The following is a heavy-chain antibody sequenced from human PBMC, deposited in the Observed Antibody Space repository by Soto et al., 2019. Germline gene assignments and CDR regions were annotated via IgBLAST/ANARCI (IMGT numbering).Heavy chain of an antibody. J-gene: IGHJ3*02. V-gene: IGHV4-34*01. Sequence: QVQLQQWGAGLLKPSETLSLTCAVYGGSFSGYYWSWIRQPPGKGLEWIGEINHSGSTNYNPSLKSRVTISVDTSKNQFSLKLSSVTAADTAVYYCARAVKRKTLPRMGAFDIWGQGTMVTVSS. CDR2: INHSGST. CDR3: ARAVKRKTLPRMGAFDI. CDR1: GGSFSGYY. D-gene: IGHD2-8*01.